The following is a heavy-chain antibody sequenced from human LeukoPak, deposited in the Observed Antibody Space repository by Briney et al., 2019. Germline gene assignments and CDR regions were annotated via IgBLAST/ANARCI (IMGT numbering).Heavy chain of an antibody. Sequence: ASVKVSCKASGYTFTSYDINWVRQATGQGLEWMGWMNPNSGNTGYAQKFQGRVTMTRNTSISTAYMELSSLRSEDTAVYYCARVWVDTAMGSPYYFDYWGQGTLVTVSS. V-gene: IGHV1-8*01. CDR3: ARVWVDTAMGSPYYFDY. D-gene: IGHD5-18*01. CDR1: GYTFTSYD. J-gene: IGHJ4*02. CDR2: MNPNSGNT.